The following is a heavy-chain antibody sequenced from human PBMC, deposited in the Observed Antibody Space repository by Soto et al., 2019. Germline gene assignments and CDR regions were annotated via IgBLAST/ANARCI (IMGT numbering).Heavy chain of an antibody. CDR3: AKDYPRYDFWSGFEGPFDY. Sequence: LRLSCAASGFTFSSYGMHWVRQAPGKGLEWVAVISYDGSNKYYADSVKGRFTISRDNSKNTLYLQMNSLRAEDTAVYYCAKDYPRYDFWSGFEGPFDYWGQRTLVTVSS. J-gene: IGHJ4*02. CDR2: ISYDGSNK. V-gene: IGHV3-30*18. CDR1: GFTFSSYG. D-gene: IGHD3-3*01.